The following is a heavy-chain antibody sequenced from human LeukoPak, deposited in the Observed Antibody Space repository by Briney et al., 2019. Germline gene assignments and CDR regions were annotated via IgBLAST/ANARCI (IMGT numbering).Heavy chain of an antibody. D-gene: IGHD2-2*01. J-gene: IGHJ4*02. V-gene: IGHV4-34*01. CDR2: INHSGST. Sequence: SSETLSLTCAVYGGSFSGYYWNWIRQPPGKGLEWIGEINHSGSTNYNPSLKSRVTMSVDTSKNQFSLKLSSVTAAGTAVYYCARGGRKGSTANYFDYWGQGTLVTVSS. CDR1: GGSFSGYY. CDR3: ARGGRKGSTANYFDY.